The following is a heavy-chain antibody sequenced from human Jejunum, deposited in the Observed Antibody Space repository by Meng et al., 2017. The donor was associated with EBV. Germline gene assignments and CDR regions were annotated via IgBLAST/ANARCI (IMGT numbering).Heavy chain of an antibody. CDR3: AHRPSTAYTPVTFDS. CDR2: IYWDDET. V-gene: IGHV2-5*02. CDR1: GFSLSTSGVG. J-gene: IGHJ4*02. Sequence: QITLKESGPTLVKPXXXXTLXXTXSGFSLSTSGVGVGWIRQPPGKALEWLAFIYWDDETRYSPSLKSRITITKDSSKNQVVLTMTNMDPVDTATYYCAHRPSTAYTPVTFDSWGQGILVTVSS. D-gene: IGHD1-14*01.